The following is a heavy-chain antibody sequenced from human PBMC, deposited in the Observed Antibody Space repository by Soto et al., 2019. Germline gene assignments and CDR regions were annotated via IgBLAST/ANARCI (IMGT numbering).Heavy chain of an antibody. J-gene: IGHJ4*02. D-gene: IGHD3-22*01. CDR2: IVVGSGNT. CDR1: GFTFTSSA. V-gene: IGHV1-58*01. CDR3: AAGPPYDSSGYRYYFDY. Sequence: ASVKVSCKASGFTFTSSAVQWVRQARGQRLEWIGWIVVGSGNTNYAQKFQERVTITRDMSKSTAYMELSSLRSEDTAVYYCAAGPPYDSSGYRYYFDYWGQGTLVTVSS.